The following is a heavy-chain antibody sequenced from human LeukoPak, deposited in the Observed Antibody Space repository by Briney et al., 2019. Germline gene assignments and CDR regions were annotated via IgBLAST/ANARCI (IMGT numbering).Heavy chain of an antibody. CDR1: GGSFTIYS. V-gene: IGHV4-34*01. CDR2: ISPSGNT. CDR3: ARGYSSSSSSLYYYYMDV. J-gene: IGHJ6*03. Sequence: SETLSLTCAVYGGSFTIYSWTWIRQPPGKSLEWVGEISPSGNTQYNPSLKSRVTISLDASKSQFYLKLNSVTAADTAVYYCARGYSSSSSSLYYYYMDVWGRGATVTVSS. D-gene: IGHD6-6*01.